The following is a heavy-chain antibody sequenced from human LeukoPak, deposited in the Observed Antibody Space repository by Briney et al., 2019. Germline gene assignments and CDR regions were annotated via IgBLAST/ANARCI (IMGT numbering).Heavy chain of an antibody. V-gene: IGHV3-33*06. CDR2: IWYDGSNK. Sequence: GRSLRLSCAASGFTFSSYGMHWVRQAPGKGLEWVAVIWYDGSNKYYADSVKGRFTISRDNSKNTLYLQMNSLRAEDTAVYYCAKEYSSGWSYDYWGKGTTVTASS. J-gene: IGHJ6*04. CDR3: AKEYSSGWSYDY. D-gene: IGHD6-19*01. CDR1: GFTFSSYG.